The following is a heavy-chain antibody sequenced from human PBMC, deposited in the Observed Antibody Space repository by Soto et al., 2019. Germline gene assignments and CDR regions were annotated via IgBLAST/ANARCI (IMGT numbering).Heavy chain of an antibody. CDR1: GFTFGDHY. D-gene: IGHD3-16*01. V-gene: IGHV3-72*01. CDR3: ARGSMITLVGLMVYYYGMAV. Sequence: PGGSLRLSCAASGFTFGDHYMDWVRQAPGKGLEWVGRTRNKANSYTTEYAASVKGRFTISRDDSMNSLYLQMNSLKTEDTAVYYCARGSMITLVGLMVYYYGMAVWGQGTTVTVSS. CDR2: TRNKANSYTT. J-gene: IGHJ6*02.